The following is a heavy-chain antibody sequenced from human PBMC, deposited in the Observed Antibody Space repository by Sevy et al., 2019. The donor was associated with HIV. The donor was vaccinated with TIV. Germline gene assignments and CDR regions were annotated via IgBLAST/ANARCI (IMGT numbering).Heavy chain of an antibody. CDR2: IKQDGSEK. D-gene: IGHD3-10*01. V-gene: IGHV3-7*01. Sequence: GGSLRLSCAASGFTFSSYWMSWVRQAPGKGLEWVANIKQDGSEKYYVDSVKGRFTISRDNAKNSLYLQMNSLRAEDTAVYYCARDLMSHGPRAEEYYGSGGDMDVWGKGTTVTVSS. CDR1: GFTFSSYW. CDR3: ARDLMSHGPRAEEYYGSGGDMDV. J-gene: IGHJ6*03.